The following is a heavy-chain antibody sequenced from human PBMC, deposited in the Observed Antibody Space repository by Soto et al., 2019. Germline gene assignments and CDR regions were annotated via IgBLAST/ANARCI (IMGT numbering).Heavy chain of an antibody. CDR2: ISGSGGST. Sequence: GGSLRLSCAASGFTFSSYAMTWVRQAPGKGLEWVSVISGSGGSTNYAESVKGRFTITRDNSKNTLYLQMNSLRAEDTAVYYCAKDVGDTSFYFHYWGQGTLVTVSS. V-gene: IGHV3-23*01. J-gene: IGHJ4*02. CDR3: AKDVGDTSFYFHY. D-gene: IGHD1-26*01. CDR1: GFTFSSYA.